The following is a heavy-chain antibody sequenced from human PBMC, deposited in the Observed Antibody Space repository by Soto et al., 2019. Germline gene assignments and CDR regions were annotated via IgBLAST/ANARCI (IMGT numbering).Heavy chain of an antibody. CDR2: ISGGGSTT. Sequence: EVQLLESGGGLVQPGGSLRLSCATSGFMFSSYAMNWVRQAPGKGLEWVSVISGGGSTTNYADSVRGRFTTSRDSSTDAVYLQRYGLRVEYTAVYYCAKARKYSSPYDSWGQGTLVTFSS. J-gene: IGHJ5*01. D-gene: IGHD6-19*01. CDR1: GFMFSSYA. V-gene: IGHV3-23*01. CDR3: AKARKYSSPYDS.